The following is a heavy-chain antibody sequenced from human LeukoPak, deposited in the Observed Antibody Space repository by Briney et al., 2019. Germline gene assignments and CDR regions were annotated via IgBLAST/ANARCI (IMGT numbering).Heavy chain of an antibody. J-gene: IGHJ4*02. D-gene: IGHD3-16*02. CDR3: ARDTGPYYDYVWGSYRLHPFDY. V-gene: IGHV1-2*02. CDR2: INPNSGGT. CDR1: GYTFTGYY. Sequence: GASVKVSCKASGYTFTGYYMHWVRQAPGQGLEWMGWINPNSGGTNYAQKFQGRVTITADESTSTAYMELSSLRSEDTAVYYCARDTGPYYDYVWGSYRLHPFDYWGQGTLVTVSS.